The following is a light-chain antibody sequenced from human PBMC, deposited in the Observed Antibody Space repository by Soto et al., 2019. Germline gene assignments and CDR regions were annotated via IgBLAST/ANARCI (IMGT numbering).Light chain of an antibody. J-gene: IGKJ2*01. V-gene: IGKV3-20*01. Sequence: EIVLTQSPGTLSLSPGERATLSCRASQSVSSAYLAWYQQIPGQAPRLLIYGASSRATGIPDRFSGSGSGTDFTLPISGLEPEDFAVYYCQQSGSSFYTFGQRTTLEIK. CDR1: QSVSSAY. CDR2: GAS. CDR3: QQSGSSFYT.